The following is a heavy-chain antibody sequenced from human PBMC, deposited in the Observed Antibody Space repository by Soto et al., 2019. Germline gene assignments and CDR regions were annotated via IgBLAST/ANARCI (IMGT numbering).Heavy chain of an antibody. V-gene: IGHV1-69*08. CDR3: ARDVVVPAAMREAYYYYGMDV. CDR1: GGTFSSYT. D-gene: IGHD2-2*01. CDR2: IIPILGIA. J-gene: IGHJ6*02. Sequence: QVQLVQSGAEVKKPGSSVKVSCKASGGTFSSYTISWVRQAPGQGLEWMGRIIPILGIANYAQKFQGRVTITADKSTSTAYMELSSLRSEDTAVYYCARDVVVPAAMREAYYYYGMDVWGQGTTVTVSS.